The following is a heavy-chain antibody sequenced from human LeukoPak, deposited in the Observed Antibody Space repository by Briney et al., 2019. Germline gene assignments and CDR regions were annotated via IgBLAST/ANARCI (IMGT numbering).Heavy chain of an antibody. CDR2: ISSSSSYI. CDR1: GFTFSSYS. Sequence: GGSLRLSCAASGFTFSSYSMSWVRQAPGKGLEWVSSISSSSSYIYYADSVKGRFTISRDNAKNSLYLQMNSLRAEDTAVYYCAREVVGGYFDYWGQGTLVTVSS. V-gene: IGHV3-21*01. J-gene: IGHJ4*02. D-gene: IGHD2-15*01. CDR3: AREVVGGYFDY.